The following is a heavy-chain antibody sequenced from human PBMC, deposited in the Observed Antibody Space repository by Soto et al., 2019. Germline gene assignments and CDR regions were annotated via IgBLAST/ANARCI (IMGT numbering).Heavy chain of an antibody. V-gene: IGHV3-15*01. CDR2: IKSKTDGGTT. CDR3: TTAPRSSSSPAYYYYGMDV. D-gene: IGHD6-6*01. J-gene: IGHJ6*02. Sequence: GGSLRLSCAAPGFTFSNAWMSWVRQAPGKGLEWVGRIKSKTDGGTTDYAAPVKGRFTISRDDSENTLYLQMNSLKTEDTAVYYCTTAPRSSSSPAYYYYGMDVWGQGTTVTVS. CDR1: GFTFSNAW.